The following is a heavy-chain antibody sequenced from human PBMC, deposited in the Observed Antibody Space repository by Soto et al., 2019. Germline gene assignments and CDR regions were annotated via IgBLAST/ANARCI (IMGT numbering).Heavy chain of an antibody. CDR2: ISSSSSNI. CDR1: GFTLSSYA. Sequence: EVQLAESGGGLVQPGGSLRLSCAASGFTLSSYAMNWVRQAPGKGLEWVSSISSSSSNIQYAGSVKGRYTISRDNAKNSLYLQMNRLRDDDTAVYFCARDCSLGNRWCRWFDPWGQGTLVTVSS. V-gene: IGHV3-48*02. D-gene: IGHD2-8*02. J-gene: IGHJ5*02. CDR3: ARDCSLGNRWCRWFDP.